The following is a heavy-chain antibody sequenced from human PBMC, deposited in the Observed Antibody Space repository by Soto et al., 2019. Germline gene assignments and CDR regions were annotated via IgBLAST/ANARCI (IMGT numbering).Heavy chain of an antibody. CDR2: INADGTTT. V-gene: IGHV3-74*01. D-gene: IGHD3-3*02. Sequence: EVHLVESGGGLVQPGGSLRLSCAASGFTFSTYWMHWVRQAPGKGLVWVSRINADGTTTTYADSVKGRFTISRDNAKNTLHLQMNSLRAEDTAEYFCATVATHSYNWVDPWGQGTLVTISS. J-gene: IGHJ5*02. CDR1: GFTFSTYW. CDR3: ATVATHSYNWVDP.